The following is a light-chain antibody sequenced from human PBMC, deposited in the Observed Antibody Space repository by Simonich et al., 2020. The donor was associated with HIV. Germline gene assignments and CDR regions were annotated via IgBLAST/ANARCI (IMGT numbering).Light chain of an antibody. CDR3: QQYYSTPLT. Sequence: DIVMTQSPDSLAVSLGERATINCKSNQSVLYSSNNKNYLAWYQQKTGQPPKLLIYWASTRESGVPGRFRGSGSGTDFTLTISSLQAEDVAVYYCQQYYSTPLTFGGGTKVEIK. J-gene: IGKJ4*01. CDR1: QSVLYSSNNKNY. CDR2: WAS. V-gene: IGKV4-1*01.